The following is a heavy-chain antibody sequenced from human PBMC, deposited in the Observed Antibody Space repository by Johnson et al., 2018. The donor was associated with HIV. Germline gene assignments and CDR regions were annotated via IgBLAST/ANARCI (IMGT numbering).Heavy chain of an antibody. J-gene: IGHJ3*02. V-gene: IGHV3-66*01. CDR3: AKVMTPVDWHGFDI. CDR2: IYSGGSP. Sequence: VQLVESGGGVVQAGRSLRLSCAASGFTVSSNYMSWVRQAPGKGLEWVSVIYSGGSPYYADSVKGRFTISRDNSKNSLYLQMNSLRAEDTALYYCAKVMTPVDWHGFDIWGQGTMVTVSS. D-gene: IGHD4-23*01. CDR1: GFTVSSNY.